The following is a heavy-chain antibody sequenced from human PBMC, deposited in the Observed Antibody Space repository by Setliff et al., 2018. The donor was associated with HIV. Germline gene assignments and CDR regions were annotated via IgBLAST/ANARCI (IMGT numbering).Heavy chain of an antibody. D-gene: IGHD1-7*01. J-gene: IGHJ4*02. CDR3: ARWRDNWNSGFDY. V-gene: IGHV4-39*01. Sequence: LETLSLTCTVSGASLSRSTYYWGWIRQPPGKGLEWIGTMYSSGTTYYNPSLKSRVTISVDTAKNQFSLRLTSVTAADTAVYYCARWRDNWNSGFDYWGQGTLVTVSS. CDR2: MYSSGTT. CDR1: GASLSRSTYY.